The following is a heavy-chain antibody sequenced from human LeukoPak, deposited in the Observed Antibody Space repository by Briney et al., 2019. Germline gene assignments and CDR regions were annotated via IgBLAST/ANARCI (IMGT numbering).Heavy chain of an antibody. CDR3: ARDRADSSGWFNYWYFAL. J-gene: IGHJ2*01. CDR1: GFSFSGSA. D-gene: IGHD6-19*01. V-gene: IGHV3-73*01. CDR2: IRSKANGYAT. Sequence: PGGSLRLSCAASGFSFSGSAMHWVRQASGKGLEWLGRIRSKANGYATAYAASVKGRFTILRDDSKNMAYLQMSSLKTEDTAVYYCARDRADSSGWFNYWYFALWGRGTLVTVSS.